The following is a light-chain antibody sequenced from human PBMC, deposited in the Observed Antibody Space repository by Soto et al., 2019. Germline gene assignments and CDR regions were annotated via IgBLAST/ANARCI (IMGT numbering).Light chain of an antibody. CDR3: QQYNNWPMT. Sequence: EIVMTQSPATLSVSPGERATLCCRASQSVSSNLAWYQQKPGQAPRLLIYGASTRATGIPARFSGSGSGTEFTLTISSLQSEDFVVYYCQQYNNWPMTFGQGTKVEIK. CDR1: QSVSSN. CDR2: GAS. J-gene: IGKJ1*01. V-gene: IGKV3-15*01.